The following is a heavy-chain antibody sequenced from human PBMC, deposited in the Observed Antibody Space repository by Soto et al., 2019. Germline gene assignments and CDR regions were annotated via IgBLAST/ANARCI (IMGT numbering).Heavy chain of an antibody. J-gene: IGHJ6*02. D-gene: IGHD3-10*01. CDR3: AKDPSVRPYYYGMDV. CDR2: ISYDGSNK. V-gene: IGHV3-30-3*01. CDR1: GFTFSSYA. Sequence: GGSLRLSCAASGFTFSSYAMHWVRQAPGKGLEWVAVISYDGSNKDYADSVKGRFTISRDNSKNTLYLQMNSLRAEDTAVYYCAKDPSVRPYYYGMDVWGQGTTVTVSS.